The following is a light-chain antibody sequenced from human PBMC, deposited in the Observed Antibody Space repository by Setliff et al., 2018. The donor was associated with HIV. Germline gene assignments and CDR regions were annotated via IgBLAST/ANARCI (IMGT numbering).Light chain of an antibody. CDR1: SSDVGSYNL. V-gene: IGLV2-23*01. CDR3: CSYAGSSTYV. CDR2: EGS. J-gene: IGLJ1*01. Sequence: QSVLAQPASVSGSPGQPITISCTGTSSDVGSYNLVSWYQQHPGKAPKLMIYEGSKRPSGVSNRFSGSKSGNTASLTISGLQAEDEADYYCCSYAGSSTYVLGTGTKVTVL.